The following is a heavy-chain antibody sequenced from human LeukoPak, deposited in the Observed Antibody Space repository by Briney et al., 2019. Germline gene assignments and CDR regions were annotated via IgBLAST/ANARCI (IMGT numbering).Heavy chain of an antibody. D-gene: IGHD4-17*01. Sequence: ASVKVSCKASGYTFTGYYMHWVRQAPGRGLEWMGWINPNSGGTNYAQKFQGRVTMTRDTSISTAYMELSRLRSDDTAVYYCARTREVAALPFRRINYGREFDYWGQGTLVTVSS. CDR1: GYTFTGYY. CDR2: INPNSGGT. V-gene: IGHV1-2*02. CDR3: ARTREVAALPFRRINYGREFDY. J-gene: IGHJ4*02.